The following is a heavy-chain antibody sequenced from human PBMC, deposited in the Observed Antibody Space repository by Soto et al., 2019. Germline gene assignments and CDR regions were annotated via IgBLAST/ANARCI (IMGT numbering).Heavy chain of an antibody. V-gene: IGHV3-15*07. Sequence: KPGGSLRLSCASSGITFIYACMDGVRQAPGKRLEWVGRIKSQASGGTIDYAAPVKGRFTISRDDSKNTVYLQMDSLKTEDTAVYYCTHLLSLAHHYSYLWGQGTQVTVSS. CDR1: GITFIYAC. D-gene: IGHD2-21*01. J-gene: IGHJ4*02. CDR2: IKSQASGGTI. CDR3: THLLSLAHHYSYL.